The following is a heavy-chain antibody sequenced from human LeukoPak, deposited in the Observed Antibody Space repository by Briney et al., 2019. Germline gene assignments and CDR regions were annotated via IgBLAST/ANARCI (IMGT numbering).Heavy chain of an antibody. CDR3: GTNSCFGL. J-gene: IGHJ4*02. D-gene: IGHD3-16*01. V-gene: IGHV3-23*01. CDR2: INGCSGCT. CDR1: GFTFGDYA. Sequence: GGPLRLSCAAPGFTFGDYAMRGVRQAPGKGLKWVSSINGCSGCTYYADAVNVPFTVSRDITKNFLYLQMNSLRGEDPAFYYCGTNSCFGLWGQGTLGTLS.